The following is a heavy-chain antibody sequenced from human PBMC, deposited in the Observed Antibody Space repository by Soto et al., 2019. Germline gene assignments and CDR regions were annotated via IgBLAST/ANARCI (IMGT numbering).Heavy chain of an antibody. Sequence: QVQLVESGGGVVQPGRSLRLSCAASGFPFSTQGMHWVRQAPGKGLEWVAVIWYDGSNKYYTDSVKGRFTISRDNSRNTLYLETNSLRAEDTAMYYCARDPGKGRYFDLWGQGTLVTVSS. CDR1: GFPFSTQG. CDR2: IWYDGSNK. CDR3: ARDPGKGRYFDL. V-gene: IGHV3-33*01. J-gene: IGHJ4*02.